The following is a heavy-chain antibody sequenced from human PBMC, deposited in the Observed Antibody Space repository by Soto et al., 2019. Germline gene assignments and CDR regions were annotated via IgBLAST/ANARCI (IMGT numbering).Heavy chain of an antibody. Sequence: EVQLLESGGGLVQPGGSLRLSCAASGFTFSSYAMSWVCQAPGKGLEWVSAISGSGGSTYYADSVKGRFTISRDNSKNTLYLQMNSLRAEDTAVYYCAKAISRYSGYDYYYWGQGTLVTVSS. CDR1: GFTFSSYA. J-gene: IGHJ4*02. D-gene: IGHD5-12*01. V-gene: IGHV3-23*01. CDR3: AKAISRYSGYDYYY. CDR2: ISGSGGST.